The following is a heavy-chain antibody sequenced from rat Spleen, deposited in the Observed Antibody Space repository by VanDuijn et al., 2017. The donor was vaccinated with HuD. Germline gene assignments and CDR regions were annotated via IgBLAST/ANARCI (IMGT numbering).Heavy chain of an antibody. CDR1: GFSLNNYG. D-gene: IGHD1-9*01. V-gene: IGHV2-13*01. J-gene: IGHJ1*01. Sequence: QVQLKESGPGLVQPSQTLSLTCTVSGFSLNNYGVIWVRQPPGKGLEWMGVIWGNGSPNYNSALKSRLSISRDTSKSQVYLKMNSLQTEDTATYYCARDSTYPWGYFDFWGPGTMVTVSS. CDR2: IWGNGSP. CDR3: ARDSTYPWGYFDF.